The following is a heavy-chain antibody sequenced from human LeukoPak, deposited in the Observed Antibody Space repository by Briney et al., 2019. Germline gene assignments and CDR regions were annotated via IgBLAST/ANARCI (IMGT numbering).Heavy chain of an antibody. D-gene: IGHD3-16*01. CDR1: GGTFSSYA. CDR3: ARLGGPTYYYYMDV. J-gene: IGHJ6*03. CDR2: IIPIFGTA. Sequence: GASVKVSCKASGGTFSSYAISWVRQAPGQGLEWMGGIIPIFGTANYAQKFQGRVTITTDESTSTAYMELSSQRSEDTAVYYCARLGGPTYYYYMDVWGKGTTVTVSS. V-gene: IGHV1-69*05.